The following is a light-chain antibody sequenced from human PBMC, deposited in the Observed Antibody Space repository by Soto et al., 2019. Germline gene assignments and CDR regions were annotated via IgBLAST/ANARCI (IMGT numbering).Light chain of an antibody. J-gene: IGLJ2*01. V-gene: IGLV1-40*01. CDR1: SSNIGAGYD. Sequence: QSVLTQPPSVSGAPGQRVTISCTGSSSNIGAGYDVHWYLQLPGTAPKLLMYGNSNRPSGVPDRFSGSKSGTSASLAITGLQAEDEADYYCQSYDSSLSAYVVFGGGTKVTVL. CDR2: GNS. CDR3: QSYDSSLSAYVV.